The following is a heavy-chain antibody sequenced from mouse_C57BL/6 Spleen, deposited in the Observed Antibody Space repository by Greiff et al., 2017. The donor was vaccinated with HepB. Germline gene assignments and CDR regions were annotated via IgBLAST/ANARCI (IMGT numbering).Heavy chain of an antibody. D-gene: IGHD2-13*01. CDR3: ARSRYGETWGYFDY. J-gene: IGHJ2*01. CDR2: INPSTGGT. V-gene: IGHV1-42*01. CDR1: GYSFTGYY. Sequence: EVKLVESGPELVKPGASVKISCKASGYSFTGYYMNWVKQSPEKSLEWIGEINPSTGGTTYNQKFKAKATLTVDKSSSTAYMQLKSLTSEDSAVYYCARSRYGETWGYFDYWGQGTTLTVSS.